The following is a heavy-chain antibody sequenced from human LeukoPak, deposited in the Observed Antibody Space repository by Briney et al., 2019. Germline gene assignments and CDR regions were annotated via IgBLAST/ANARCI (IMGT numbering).Heavy chain of an antibody. CDR1: GYRLTSYW. J-gene: IGHJ4*02. CDR2: IYPGDSDT. CDR3: ARRWLQSGSINNFDY. D-gene: IGHD5-24*01. V-gene: IGHV5-51*01. Sequence: GESLKISCKGSGYRLTSYWIGWVRQMPGKGLEWMGIIYPGDSDTRYSPSFQGQVTISVDKSISTAYLQWSSLKASDTAMYYCARRWLQSGSINNFDYWGQGTLVTVSS.